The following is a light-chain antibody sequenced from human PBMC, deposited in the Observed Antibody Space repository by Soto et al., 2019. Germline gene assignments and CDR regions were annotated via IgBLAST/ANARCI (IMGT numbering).Light chain of an antibody. CDR2: DAS. CDR3: QQRSNWPIT. J-gene: IGKJ5*01. V-gene: IGKV3-11*01. CDR1: QSVSSY. Sequence: EIVLTQSPATLSLSPGERATLSCRASQSVSSYLAWYRQKPGQAPRLLIYDASNRATGIPARFSGSGSGTDFTLTINGLEPEAFAVYYCQQRSNWPITFGQGTRLEIK.